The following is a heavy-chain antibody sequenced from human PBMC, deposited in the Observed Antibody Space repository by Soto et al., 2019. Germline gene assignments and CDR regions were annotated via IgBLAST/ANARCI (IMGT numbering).Heavy chain of an antibody. D-gene: IGHD3-3*01. V-gene: IGHV1-8*01. Sequence: GASVKVSCKASGYTFTSYDINWVRQATGQGLEWMGWMNPNSGNTGYAQKFQGRVTMTRNTSISTAYMELSSLRSEDTAVYYCARGQVYDFWSGATFDYWGQGTLVPVSS. CDR1: GYTFTSYD. CDR2: MNPNSGNT. J-gene: IGHJ4*02. CDR3: ARGQVYDFWSGATFDY.